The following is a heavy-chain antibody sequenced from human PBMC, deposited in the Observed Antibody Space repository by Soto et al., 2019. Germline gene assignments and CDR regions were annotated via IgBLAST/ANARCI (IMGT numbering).Heavy chain of an antibody. CDR3: ARDGGTVTTDY. D-gene: IGHD4-17*01. Sequence: QVQLVQSGAEVKKPGASVKVSCKASGYTFTSYGISWVRQAPGQGLEWMGWISVYNGNTNYAQKLQGRVTMSTDTSPSTAYMALRSLSSDDTAVYYCARDGGTVTTDYWGQGTLVNVSS. V-gene: IGHV1-18*01. CDR2: ISVYNGNT. CDR1: GYTFTSYG. J-gene: IGHJ4*02.